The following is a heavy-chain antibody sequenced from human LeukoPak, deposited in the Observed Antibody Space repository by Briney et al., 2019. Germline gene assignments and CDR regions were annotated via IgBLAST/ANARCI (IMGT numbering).Heavy chain of an antibody. D-gene: IGHD3-10*01. CDR1: GGSISSYY. J-gene: IGHJ5*02. V-gene: IGHV4-59*12. CDR3: ASLSLWLGELSRDP. Sequence: SETLSLTCTVSGGSISSYYWSWIRQPPGKGLEWIGYIYYSGNTIYNPSLKSRVTISVDTSKNQFSLKLSSVTAADTAVYYCASLSLWLGELSRDPWGQGTLVTVSS. CDR2: IYYSGNT.